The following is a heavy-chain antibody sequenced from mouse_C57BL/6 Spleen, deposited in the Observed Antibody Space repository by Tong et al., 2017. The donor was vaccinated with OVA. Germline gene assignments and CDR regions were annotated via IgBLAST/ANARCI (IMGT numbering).Heavy chain of an antibody. CDR1: GFAFSSYD. CDR2: ISSGGGST. J-gene: IGHJ1*01. Sequence: EVQLVESGGGLVKPGGSLKLSCAASGFAFSSYDMSWVRQTPEKRLEWVAYISSGGGSTYYPDTVKGRFTISRDNAKNTLHLQMSSLKSEDTAMYYCARQNNRNYGYFDVWGAGTTVTVSS. CDR3: ARQNNRNYGYFDV. V-gene: IGHV5-12-1*01. D-gene: IGHD5-1-1*01.